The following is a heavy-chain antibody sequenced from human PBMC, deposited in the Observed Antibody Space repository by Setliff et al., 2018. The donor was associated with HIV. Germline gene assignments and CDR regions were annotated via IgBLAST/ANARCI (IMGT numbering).Heavy chain of an antibody. Sequence: SETLSLTCAVSGDSMINDRYFWSWFRQAPGKGLEWIGNILHRGTTYYNPSLNSRVTMSVDTSKNQFSLELSSVTAADTAVYYCARKEVIGPRRLYYYLDLWGRGTLVTVSS. D-gene: IGHD6-6*01. V-gene: IGHV4-39*07. CDR3: ARKEVIGPRRLYYYLDL. J-gene: IGHJ2*01. CDR2: ILHRGTT. CDR1: GDSMINDRYF.